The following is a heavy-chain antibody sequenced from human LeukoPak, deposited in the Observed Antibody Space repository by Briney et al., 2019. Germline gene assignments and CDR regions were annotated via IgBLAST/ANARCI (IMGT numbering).Heavy chain of an antibody. Sequence: ASVKVSCKASGYTFTSYGISWVRQASGQGLEWMGWISAYNGNTNYAQKLQGRVTMTTDTSTSTAYMELRSLRSDDTAVYYCARGAQDIVVVPLGEWLRFRDNWFDPWGQGTLVTVSS. CDR3: ARGAQDIVVVPLGEWLRFRDNWFDP. CDR1: GYTFTSYG. V-gene: IGHV1-18*01. CDR2: ISAYNGNT. D-gene: IGHD2-2*01. J-gene: IGHJ5*02.